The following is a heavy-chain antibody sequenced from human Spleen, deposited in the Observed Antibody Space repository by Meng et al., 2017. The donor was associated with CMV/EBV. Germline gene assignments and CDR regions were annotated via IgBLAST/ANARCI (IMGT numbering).Heavy chain of an antibody. V-gene: IGHV1-8*03. D-gene: IGHD2/OR15-2a*01. CDR1: GYTFTSYD. CDR2: MNPNSGNT. J-gene: IGHJ6*02. Sequence: ASVKVSCKASGYTFTSYDINWVRQATGQGLEWMGWMNPNSGNTGYAQKFQGRVTITTDESTGTVYMELSSLRSEDTAVYYCARNSRSWGILFPRDRMYYGMDVWGQGTTVTVSS. CDR3: ARNSRSWGILFPRDRMYYGMDV.